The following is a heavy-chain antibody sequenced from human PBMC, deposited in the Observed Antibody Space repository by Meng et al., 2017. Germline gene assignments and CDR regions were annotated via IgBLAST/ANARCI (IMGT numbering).Heavy chain of an antibody. Sequence: VGAGGWFVRAGGALSLSCAASGFTFSSYWMHWVRQAPGKGLMWVSRINSDGSSTSYADSVKGRFTISRDNAKNTLYLQMNSLRAEDTAVYYCARDFTVTTVVWGQGTLVTVSS. J-gene: IGHJ4*02. V-gene: IGHV3-74*01. CDR1: GFTFSSYW. D-gene: IGHD4-17*01. CDR2: INSDGSST. CDR3: ARDFTVTTVV.